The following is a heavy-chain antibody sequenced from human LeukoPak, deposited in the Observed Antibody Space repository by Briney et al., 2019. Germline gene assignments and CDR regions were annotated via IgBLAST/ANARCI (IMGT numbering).Heavy chain of an antibody. D-gene: IGHD3-22*01. Sequence: GGSLRLSCAASGFTFSSYAMSWVRQAPGKGLEWVSAISGSGGSTYYADSVKGRFTISRDNSKNTLYLQMNSLRAEDTAVYYCAIGPITMIVVVITPHDAFDIWGQGTMVTVSS. V-gene: IGHV3-23*01. J-gene: IGHJ3*02. CDR3: AIGPITMIVVVITPHDAFDI. CDR1: GFTFSSYA. CDR2: ISGSGGST.